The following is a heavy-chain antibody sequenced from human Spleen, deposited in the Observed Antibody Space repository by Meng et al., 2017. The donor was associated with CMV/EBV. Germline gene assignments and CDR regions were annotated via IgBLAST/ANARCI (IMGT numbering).Heavy chain of an antibody. J-gene: IGHJ4*02. D-gene: IGHD3-3*01. V-gene: IGHV3-30*02. CDR1: GFEFRNYG. CDR3: AKHNSRVVIGGGVDY. CDR2: TRHDGTNE. Sequence: GGSLRLSCAASGFEFRNYGMHWVRQAPGKGLEWVAFTRHDGTNEKYADSVKGRFTISRDNFRNTLFLEMNSLRREDTAVYYCAKHNSRVVIGGGVDYWGQGTLVTVSS.